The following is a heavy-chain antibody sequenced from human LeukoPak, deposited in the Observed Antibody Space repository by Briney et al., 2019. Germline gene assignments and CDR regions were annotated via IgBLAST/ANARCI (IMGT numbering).Heavy chain of an antibody. CDR3: ARDLRITMIVVATYDAFDI. V-gene: IGHV3-11*01. CDR2: ISSSGTSM. D-gene: IGHD3-22*01. J-gene: IGHJ3*02. Sequence: GGSLRLSCATSGFTFGDYYMSWIRQAPGKGLKWLSYISSSGTSMDYADSVKGRFAISRDNAKNSLYLEMNSLRAEDTAVYYCARDLRITMIVVATYDAFDIWGQGTMVTVSP. CDR1: GFTFGDYY.